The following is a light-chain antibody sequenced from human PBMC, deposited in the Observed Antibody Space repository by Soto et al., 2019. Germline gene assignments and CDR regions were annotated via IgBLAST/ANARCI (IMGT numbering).Light chain of an antibody. CDR3: HSHVDATTGV. CDR1: STDVGANNY. V-gene: IGLV2-14*01. J-gene: IGLJ2*01. Sequence: QSVLTQPASVSGSPGQSITISCTGTSTDVGANNYVSWYQQHPGRAPKVMIYDVTNRPSGVSSRFSGSKSGNTASLTISGLQAEDEADYYCHSHVDATTGVFGGGTKLTVL. CDR2: DVT.